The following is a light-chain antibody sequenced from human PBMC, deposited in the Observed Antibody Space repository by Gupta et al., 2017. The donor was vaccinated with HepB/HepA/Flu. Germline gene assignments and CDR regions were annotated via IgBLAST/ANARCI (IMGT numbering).Light chain of an antibody. Sequence: QSVLTQPPSVARAPGQRVTISCSWSSSNIGTRYDVHWYQQLPGTAPKLLIYVNNNRHSGVPDRFSGSKSGTSASLAITGLQAEDEADYYCQSYDSSLSGSVFGGGTRLTVL. CDR1: SSNIGTRYD. CDR2: VNN. V-gene: IGLV1-40*01. CDR3: QSYDSSLSGSV. J-gene: IGLJ2*01.